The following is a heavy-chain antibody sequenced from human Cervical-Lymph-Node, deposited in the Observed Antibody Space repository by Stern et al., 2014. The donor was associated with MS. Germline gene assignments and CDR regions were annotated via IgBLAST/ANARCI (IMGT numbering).Heavy chain of an antibody. V-gene: IGHV5-51*01. CDR1: GYSFSNFW. Sequence: EVQLVQSGAEVKKPGESLKISCKTSGYSFSNFWIGWVRQKPGKGLEWMGIIYPEDSDTTYSPSFQGHVTISAEESISTAYLQWRSLKASDTAMYYCVRRRDSDSYDTFDIWGQGTMLIVSS. D-gene: IGHD3-22*01. CDR3: VRRRDSDSYDTFDI. J-gene: IGHJ3*02. CDR2: IYPEDSDT.